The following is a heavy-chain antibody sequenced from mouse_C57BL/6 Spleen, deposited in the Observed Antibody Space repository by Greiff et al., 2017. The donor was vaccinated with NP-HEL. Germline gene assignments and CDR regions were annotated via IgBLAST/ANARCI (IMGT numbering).Heavy chain of an antibody. V-gene: IGHV1-64*01. CDR3: ASLGVSFDV. Sequence: VKLMESGAELVKPGASVKISCKASGYAFSSYWMNWVKQRPGKGLEWIGMIHPNSGSTNYNEKFKRKATLTVDKTSSTAYMQLSSLTSEDSAVYYCASLGVSFDVWGTGTTVTVSS. J-gene: IGHJ1*03. CDR2: IHPNSGST. CDR1: GYAFSSYW.